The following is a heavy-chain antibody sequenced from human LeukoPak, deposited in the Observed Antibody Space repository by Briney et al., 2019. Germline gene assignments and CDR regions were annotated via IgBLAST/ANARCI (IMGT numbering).Heavy chain of an antibody. CDR1: GFTFSTYS. Sequence: GGSLRLSCAASGFTFSTYSMNWVRQAPGKGLEWVSAISSSSTYIYYADSVKGRITITRDNAKNSLYLQMNSLRAEDTAVYYCARLLYDYVWGSYRSYYFDFWGQGTLVTVSS. CDR2: ISSSSTYI. CDR3: ARLLYDYVWGSYRSYYFDF. D-gene: IGHD3-16*02. V-gene: IGHV3-21*01. J-gene: IGHJ4*02.